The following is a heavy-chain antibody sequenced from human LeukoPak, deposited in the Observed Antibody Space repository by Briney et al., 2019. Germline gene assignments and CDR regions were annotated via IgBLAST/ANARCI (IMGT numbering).Heavy chain of an antibody. CDR1: GFTFSSYA. V-gene: IGHV3-23*01. Sequence: GGSLRLSCAASGFTFSSYAMSWVRQAPGKGLEWVSAISGSGGSTYYADSVKGRFTISRDNSKDTLYLQMNSLRAEDTAVYYCANSIVVVPAALDSWGQGTLVTVSS. CDR3: ANSIVVVPAALDS. CDR2: ISGSGGST. D-gene: IGHD2-2*01. J-gene: IGHJ4*02.